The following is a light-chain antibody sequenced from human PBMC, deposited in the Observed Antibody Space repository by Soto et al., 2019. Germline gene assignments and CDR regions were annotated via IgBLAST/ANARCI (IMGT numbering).Light chain of an antibody. V-gene: IGLV2-14*01. CDR2: DVS. J-gene: IGLJ1*01. CDR1: SSDIGSYNY. CDR3: KSFTTSTTYV. Sequence: QSVLTQPASVSGSPGLSIAISCTGTSSDIGSYNYVSWYQQHPGKAPKLMIYDVSNRPSGVSDRFSGSKSGNTASLTISGLQAEDEADYYCKSFTTSTTYVFGTGTKVTVL.